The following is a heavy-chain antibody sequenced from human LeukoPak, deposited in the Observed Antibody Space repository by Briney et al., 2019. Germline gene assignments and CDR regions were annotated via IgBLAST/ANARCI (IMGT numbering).Heavy chain of an antibody. J-gene: IGHJ4*02. CDR1: GFTFSSYG. Sequence: GRSLRLSCAASGFTFSSYGMHWVRQAPGKGLEWVAVIWYDGSNKYYADSVKGRFTISRDNSKNTLYLQMNSLRAEDTAVYYCARDAGSYGDYLYYFDYWGQGTLVTVSS. D-gene: IGHD4-17*01. CDR2: IWYDGSNK. CDR3: ARDAGSYGDYLYYFDY. V-gene: IGHV3-33*01.